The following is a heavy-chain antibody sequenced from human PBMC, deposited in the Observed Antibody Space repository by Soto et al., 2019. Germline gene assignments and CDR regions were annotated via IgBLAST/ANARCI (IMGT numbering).Heavy chain of an antibody. D-gene: IGHD5-12*01. CDR1: GGSISSYY. Sequence: SETLSLTCTVSGGSISSYYWSWIRQPPGKGLEWIGYIYYSGSTNYNPSLKSRVTISVDTSKNQFSLKLSSVTAADTAVYFCASSELATLRDTEYFHHWGQGTLVTVSS. CDR3: ASSELATLRDTEYFHH. V-gene: IGHV4-59*01. J-gene: IGHJ1*01. CDR2: IYYSGST.